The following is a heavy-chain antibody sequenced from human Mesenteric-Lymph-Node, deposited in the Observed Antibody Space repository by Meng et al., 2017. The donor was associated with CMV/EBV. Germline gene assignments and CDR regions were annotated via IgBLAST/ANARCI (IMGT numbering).Heavy chain of an antibody. CDR1: GGSVSGYY. CDR2: INHSGST. J-gene: IGHJ4*02. D-gene: IGHD3-9*01. V-gene: IGHV4-34*01. CDR3: ARGSSYDILTGYFDY. Sequence: QVQLHQWGAGLLKPSESLSVTCAVYGGSVSGYYWNWIRQSSEKGLEWIGEINHSGSTTYNPSFTSRIIISVDTSTNQISLNMSSVTAADTAVYYCARGSSYDILTGYFDYWGQGALVTVSS.